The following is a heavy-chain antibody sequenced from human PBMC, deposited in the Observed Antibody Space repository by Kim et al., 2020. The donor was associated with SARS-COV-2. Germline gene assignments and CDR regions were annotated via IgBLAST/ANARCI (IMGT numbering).Heavy chain of an antibody. Sequence: SETLSLTCAVYGGSFSGYYWSWIRQPPGKGLEWIGEINHSGSTNYNPSLESRVTISVDTSKNQFSLKLSSVTAADTAVDYCAKSSRITNYFYYYGMDFLG. J-gene: IGHJ6*01. CDR1: GGSFSGYY. V-gene: IGHV4-34*01. CDR3: AKSSRITNYFYYYGMDF. CDR2: INHSGST.